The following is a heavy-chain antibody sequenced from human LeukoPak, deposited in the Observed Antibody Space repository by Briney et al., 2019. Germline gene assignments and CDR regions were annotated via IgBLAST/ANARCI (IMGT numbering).Heavy chain of an antibody. CDR3: AELGITMIGGV. V-gene: IGHV3-21*01. CDR1: GFTFSSYS. J-gene: IGHJ6*04. Sequence: PGGSLRLSCAASGFTFSSYSMNWVRQAPGEGLQWVSSISTSSSFIYYADSVKGRFTISRDTAKNSLYLQMNSLRAEDTAVYYCAELGITMIGGVWGKGTTVTISS. CDR2: ISTSSSFI. D-gene: IGHD3-10*02.